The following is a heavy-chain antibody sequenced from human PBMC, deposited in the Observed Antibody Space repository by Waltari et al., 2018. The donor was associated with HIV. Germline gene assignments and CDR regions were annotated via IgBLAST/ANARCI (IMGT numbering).Heavy chain of an antibody. CDR1: GGTFSSYA. D-gene: IGHD2-8*02. Sequence: QVQLVQSGAEVKKPGSSVKVSCMASGGTFSSYAFNWVRQAPGQGLEWMGGIIPIFDTTNYEQKFQGRVRITADESTGTAYMELSSLRSEDTAVYYCARASGDYSFYYAMDVWGQGTTVTVSS. CDR2: IIPIFDTT. V-gene: IGHV1-69*01. J-gene: IGHJ6*02. CDR3: ARASGDYSFYYAMDV.